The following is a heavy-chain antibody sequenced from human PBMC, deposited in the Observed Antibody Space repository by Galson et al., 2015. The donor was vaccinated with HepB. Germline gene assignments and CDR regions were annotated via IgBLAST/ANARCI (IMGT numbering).Heavy chain of an antibody. CDR1: GFTCSGYA. CDR3: AGSEYNWKQNDY. J-gene: IGHJ4*02. CDR2: ISYDGSNK. D-gene: IGHD1-1*01. Sequence: SLRLSWAGSGFTCSGYAMHRVRQAPGKGLERVAVISYDGSNKYHADSVRGRFTISRDNSKNPLYLRMNSLRAEDTAVYSCAGSEYNWKQNDYWGQGTLVTVSS. V-gene: IGHV3-30-3*01.